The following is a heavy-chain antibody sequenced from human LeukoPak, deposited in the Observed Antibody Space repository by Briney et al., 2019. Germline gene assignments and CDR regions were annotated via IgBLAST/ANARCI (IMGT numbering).Heavy chain of an antibody. CDR1: GGSMRSFY. CDR3: ARDDFWSGYDY. Sequence: SETLSLTCSVSGGSMRSFYWSWIRQPAGKGLEWIGRIYPSGNTNYNPSLKSRVTMSTDTSKTQFSLKLSSVTAADTAVYYCARDDFWSGYDYWGQGTLVTVS. D-gene: IGHD3-3*01. CDR2: IYPSGNT. J-gene: IGHJ4*02. V-gene: IGHV4-4*07.